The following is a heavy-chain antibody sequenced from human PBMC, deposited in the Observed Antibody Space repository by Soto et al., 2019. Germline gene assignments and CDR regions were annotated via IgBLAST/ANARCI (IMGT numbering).Heavy chain of an antibody. J-gene: IGHJ6*02. CDR1: GGSFSGYY. D-gene: IGHD6-13*01. CDR3: ARGQQQLVRRNYYYYYGMDV. V-gene: IGHV4-34*01. CDR2: INHSGST. Sequence: PSETLSLTCAVYGGSFSGYYWSWIRQPPGKGLEWIGEINHSGSTNYNQSLKRRVTISVDTSKIQFSLKLSSVTAADTAVYYCARGQQQLVRRNYYYYYGMDVWGQGTTVT.